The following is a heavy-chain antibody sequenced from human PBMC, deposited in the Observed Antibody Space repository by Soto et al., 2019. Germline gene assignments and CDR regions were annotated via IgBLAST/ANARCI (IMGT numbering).Heavy chain of an antibody. D-gene: IGHD3-3*01. J-gene: IGHJ5*02. V-gene: IGHV4-34*01. CDR3: ATRVTVFELLILPFET. CDR1: GGSANGYY. Sequence: SETLSLTCAVYGGSANGYYWNWIRQPPGKGLEWIGEINRTGGTHYIPSLKSRVTMSVDTSKNQFSLRLSSVTAADTAIYYCATRVTVFELLILPFETWGQGNKVTVSS. CDR2: INRTGGT.